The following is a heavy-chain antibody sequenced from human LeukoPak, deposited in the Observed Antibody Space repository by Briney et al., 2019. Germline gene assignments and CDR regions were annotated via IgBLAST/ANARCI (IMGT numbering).Heavy chain of an antibody. CDR3: ARDEGWDPNAFDI. V-gene: IGHV3-66*01. Sequence: GGSLRLSCAASGFTVSSNYMSWVRQAPGKGLEWVSVIYSGGSTYYADSVKGRFTISRDNSKNTLYLQMNSLRAEDTAVYYCARDEGWDPNAFDIWGQGTMVTVSS. CDR2: IYSGGST. D-gene: IGHD1-26*01. J-gene: IGHJ3*02. CDR1: GFTVSSNY.